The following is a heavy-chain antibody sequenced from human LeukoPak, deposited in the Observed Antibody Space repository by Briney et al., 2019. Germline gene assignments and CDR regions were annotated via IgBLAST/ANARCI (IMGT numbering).Heavy chain of an antibody. Sequence: GASVKVSCKASGYTFTGYYMHWVRQAPGQGLEWMGWINPNSGGTNYAQKFQGRVTMTRDTSISTAYMELSRLRSDDTAVYYCAGTLYSSGWNSFDYWGQGTLVTVSS. D-gene: IGHD6-19*01. J-gene: IGHJ4*02. CDR2: INPNSGGT. CDR1: GYTFTGYY. CDR3: AGTLYSSGWNSFDY. V-gene: IGHV1-2*02.